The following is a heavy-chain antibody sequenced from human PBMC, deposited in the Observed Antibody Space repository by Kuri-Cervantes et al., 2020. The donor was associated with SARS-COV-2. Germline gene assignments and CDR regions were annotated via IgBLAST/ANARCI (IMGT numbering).Heavy chain of an antibody. D-gene: IGHD3-22*01. CDR3: ASDGRDYQDSGGFRIDP. Sequence: GESLKISCVASGFSFNHYSMNWVRQAPGKGLEWIAYITSFSGSIYYADSVKGRFTISRDNAERSLFLQMNDLRADDTAVYFCASDGRDYQDSGGFRIDPWGQGTLVTVSS. V-gene: IGHV3-48*01. CDR1: GFSFNHYS. CDR2: ITSFSGSI. J-gene: IGHJ5*02.